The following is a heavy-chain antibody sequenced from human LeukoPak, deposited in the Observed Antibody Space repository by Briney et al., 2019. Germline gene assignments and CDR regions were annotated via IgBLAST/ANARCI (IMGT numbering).Heavy chain of an antibody. Sequence: GGSLRLSCRGSGFTFSYYGMNWVRQAPGKGLEWVSSISSSGSDIYYIDSVKGRFTISRDNAKNSLSLQMNSLSAEDTAVYYCVRELVPQSINSGYDSFHIWGQGTMVTVSS. V-gene: IGHV3-21*01. CDR3: VRELVPQSINSGYDSFHI. CDR1: GFTFSYYG. D-gene: IGHD5-12*01. CDR2: ISSSGSDI. J-gene: IGHJ3*02.